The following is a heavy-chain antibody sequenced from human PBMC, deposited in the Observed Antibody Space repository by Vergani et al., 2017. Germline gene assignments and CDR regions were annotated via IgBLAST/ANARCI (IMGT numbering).Heavy chain of an antibody. CDR1: GFTFNSYG. CDR3: AKVGRSEVAGTFSAFDI. Sequence: QVQLVESGGGVVQPGGSLRLSCAASGFTFNSYGMHWVRQAPGKGLEWVASVRSDESRRYYGDSMEGPYTISRVNSKKTLFLHINSLRPEDAAVYYCAKVGRSEVAGTFSAFDIWGQGTMVTVSS. D-gene: IGHD6-19*01. V-gene: IGHV3-30*02. J-gene: IGHJ3*02. CDR2: VRSDESRR.